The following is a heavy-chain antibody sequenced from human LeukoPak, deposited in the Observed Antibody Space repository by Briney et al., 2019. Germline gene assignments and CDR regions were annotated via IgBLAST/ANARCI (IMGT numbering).Heavy chain of an antibody. CDR3: ARDTSGPGHFDY. Sequence: TSETLSLTCTVSGGSVSSGSYYWSWIRQPPGKELEWIGYIYYSGSTNYNPSLKSRVTMSVDTSKNQFSLKLSSVTAADTAVYYCARDTSGPGHFDYWGQGTLVTVSS. J-gene: IGHJ4*02. CDR2: IYYSGST. CDR1: GGSVSSGSYY. D-gene: IGHD7-27*01. V-gene: IGHV4-61*01.